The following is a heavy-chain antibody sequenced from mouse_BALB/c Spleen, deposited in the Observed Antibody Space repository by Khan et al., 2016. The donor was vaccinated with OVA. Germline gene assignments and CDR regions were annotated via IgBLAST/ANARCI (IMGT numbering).Heavy chain of an antibody. V-gene: IGHV14-3*02. CDR1: GFNIKDTY. J-gene: IGHJ3*01. D-gene: IGHD4-1*01. CDR3: ARDYWDVFAY. CDR2: IDPANGNT. Sequence: EVQLQESGAELVKPGASVKLSCTASGFNIKDTYMHWVKQRPEQGLEWIGRIDPANGNTKYDPKFQAKATLTADTSSNTAYLQLSSLTSEDTAGYYCARDYWDVFAYWGQGTLVTVST.